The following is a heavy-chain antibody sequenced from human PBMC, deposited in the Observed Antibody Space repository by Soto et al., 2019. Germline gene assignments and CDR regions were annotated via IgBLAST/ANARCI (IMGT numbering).Heavy chain of an antibody. D-gene: IGHD6-19*01. Sequence: KVSWKACGDRLSIYVVGGALRAPGQGLEWMGWISAYNGNTNYAQKLQGRVTMTTDTSTSTAYMELRSLRSDDTAVYYCASAGVAGNFDYWGLGTLVTVSS. V-gene: IGHV1-18*01. CDR3: ASAGVAGNFDY. J-gene: IGHJ4*02. CDR1: GDRLSIYV. CDR2: ISAYNGNT.